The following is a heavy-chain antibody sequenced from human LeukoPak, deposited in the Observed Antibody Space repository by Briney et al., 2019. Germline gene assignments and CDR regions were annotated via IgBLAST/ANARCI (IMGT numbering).Heavy chain of an antibody. Sequence: GGSLRLSCATSGFTFISYAMHWVRQSPGKGLGWVAFISYDGSNKYYADSVKGRFTTSSDNYKNTLYLQMNSLRAEDTAVYYCARTYSSGWYSDYGMDVWGKGTTVTVSS. D-gene: IGHD6-19*01. CDR2: ISYDGSNK. CDR3: ARTYSSGWYSDYGMDV. J-gene: IGHJ6*04. CDR1: GFTFISYA. V-gene: IGHV3-30*04.